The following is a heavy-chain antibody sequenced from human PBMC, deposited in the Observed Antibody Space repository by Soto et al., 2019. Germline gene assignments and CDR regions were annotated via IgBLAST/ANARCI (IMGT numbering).Heavy chain of an antibody. J-gene: IGHJ6*02. CDR2: IKTNTEGGTT. CDR3: TTGSVEGV. Sequence: EVQLVASGGGFIYPGGSLRLSCAASGLTISNAWMNWVRQAPGKGLEWVGRIKTNTEGGTTDYAAAVKGRFTVARDDSKNTLYLQMNSLKTEDKAVYYCTTGSVEGVWGQGTTVTVSS. D-gene: IGHD2-15*01. CDR1: GLTISNAW. V-gene: IGHV3-15*07.